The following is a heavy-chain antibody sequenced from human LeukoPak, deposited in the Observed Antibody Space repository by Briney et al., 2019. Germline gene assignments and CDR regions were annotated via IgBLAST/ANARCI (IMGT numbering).Heavy chain of an antibody. D-gene: IGHD2-8*01. V-gene: IGHV3-48*01. J-gene: IGHJ4*02. CDR3: ARVQAGKWDFDY. Sequence: GGSLRLSCAASGFAFNTYSMNWVRHAPGKGLEWVSYIRSDSSIIYYADSVKGRFTMSRDNSKNSLYLQMNSLRVEDTAEYFCARVQAGKWDFDYWGQGTLVTVSS. CDR2: IRSDSSII. CDR1: GFAFNTYS.